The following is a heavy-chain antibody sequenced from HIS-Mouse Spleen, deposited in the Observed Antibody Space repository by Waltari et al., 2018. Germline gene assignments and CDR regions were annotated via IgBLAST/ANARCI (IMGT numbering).Heavy chain of an antibody. Sequence: QLQLQESGPGLVKPSDTLSLTCTVSGGSISSSSYYWGWIRQPPVKGLEWIGSIYYSWSTYYNQSLKSRVTISVDTSKNQFSLKLSSVTAADTAVYYCARKRTASGWFDPWGQGTLVTVSS. CDR2: IYYSWST. D-gene: IGHD2-21*02. CDR3: ARKRTASGWFDP. V-gene: IGHV4-39*01. J-gene: IGHJ5*02. CDR1: GGSISSSSYY.